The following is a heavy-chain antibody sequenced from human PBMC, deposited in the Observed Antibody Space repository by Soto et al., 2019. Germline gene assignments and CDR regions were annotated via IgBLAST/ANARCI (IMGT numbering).Heavy chain of an antibody. Sequence: SETLSLTCSVSGGSVTNINYFWAWIRQSPGQGLEWIANIYYTGTTFYNPSLRIRVSMTIDASKNRFSLNLSSVTASDTALYYCARHEYVSSSYDLLDVWGRGTMVTVSS. J-gene: IGHJ3*01. D-gene: IGHD3-22*01. V-gene: IGHV4-39*01. CDR1: GGSVTNINYF. CDR3: ARHEYVSSSYDLLDV. CDR2: IYYTGTT.